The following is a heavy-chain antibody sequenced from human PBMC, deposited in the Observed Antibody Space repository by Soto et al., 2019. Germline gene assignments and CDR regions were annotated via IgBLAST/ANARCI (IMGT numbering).Heavy chain of an antibody. CDR2: IIPILGIA. D-gene: IGHD4-17*01. CDR1: GGTFSSYT. V-gene: IGHV1-69*02. J-gene: IGHJ2*01. CDR3: AIGDGDLSPGTVDWYFDL. Sequence: QVQLVQSGAEVKKPGSSVKVSCKASGGTFSSYTISWVRQAPGQGLEWMGRIIPILGIANYAQKFQGRVTINAHKSTNTAYMELSSLRSDDTAVYYCAIGDGDLSPGTVDWYFDLWGRGTLLTVSS.